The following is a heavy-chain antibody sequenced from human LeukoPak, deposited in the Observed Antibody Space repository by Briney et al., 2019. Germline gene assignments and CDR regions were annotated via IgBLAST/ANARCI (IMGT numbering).Heavy chain of an antibody. V-gene: IGHV3-30*02. D-gene: IGHD2-15*01. Sequence: PGGSLRLSCAASGFTFSSYAMSWVRQAPGKGLEWVAFIRYDGSNKYYADSVKGRFTISRDNSKNTLYLQMNSLRAEDTAVYYCAKRQVELPRAFDIWGQGTVVTVSS. J-gene: IGHJ3*02. CDR2: IRYDGSNK. CDR1: GFTFSSYA. CDR3: AKRQVELPRAFDI.